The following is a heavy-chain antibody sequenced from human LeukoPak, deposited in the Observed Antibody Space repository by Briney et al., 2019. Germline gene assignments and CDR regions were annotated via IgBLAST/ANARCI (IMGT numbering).Heavy chain of an antibody. V-gene: IGHV1-18*01. J-gene: IGHJ4*02. CDR3: ARDPSQGGALDY. CDR1: GYTFTKYG. CDR2: ISTYDSNT. D-gene: IGHD3-16*01. Sequence: ASVKVSCKASGYTFTKYGISWVRQAPGQELEWMAWISTYDSNTRTAQKFQDRVVMTTDISTRTAYMELHRLRSDDTAVYYCARDPSQGGALDYWGQGTLVTVSS.